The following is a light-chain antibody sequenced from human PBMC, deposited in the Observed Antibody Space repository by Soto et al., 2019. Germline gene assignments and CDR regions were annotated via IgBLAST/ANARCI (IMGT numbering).Light chain of an antibody. CDR1: QSVSSN. V-gene: IGKV3-15*01. CDR3: QQYNKWPPET. CDR2: GAS. J-gene: IGKJ1*01. Sequence: EIVLTQSPATLSVCRGDGGSRCFMGSQSVSSNLAWYQQRPGQAPRLLIYGASTRATGIPARFSGSGSGTEFTLTISSLQSEDFAVYYCQQYNKWPPETFGQGTKVDI.